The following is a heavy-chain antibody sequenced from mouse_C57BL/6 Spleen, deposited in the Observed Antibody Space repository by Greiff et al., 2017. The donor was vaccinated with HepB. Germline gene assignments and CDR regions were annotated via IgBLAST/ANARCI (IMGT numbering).Heavy chain of an antibody. CDR1: GFTFSSYG. D-gene: IGHD2-14*01. CDR2: ISSGGSYT. Sequence: DVQLVESGGDLVKPGGSLKLSCAASGFTFSSYGMSWVRQTPDKRLEWVATISSGGSYTYYPDSVKGRFTISRDNAKNTLYLQMSSLKSEDTAMYYCARHGYAGTWYFDVWGTGTTVTVSS. CDR3: ARHGYAGTWYFDV. J-gene: IGHJ1*03. V-gene: IGHV5-6*01.